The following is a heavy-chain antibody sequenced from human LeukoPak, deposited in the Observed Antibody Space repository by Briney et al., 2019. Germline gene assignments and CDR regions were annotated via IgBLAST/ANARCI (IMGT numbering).Heavy chain of an antibody. D-gene: IGHD5-18*01. V-gene: IGHV1-69*06. CDR1: GGTFSSYA. CDR3: ARDFLGYSYGYGYFDY. CDR2: IIPIFGTA. Sequence: GASVKVSCKASGGTFSSYAISWVRQAPGQGLEWMGGIIPIFGTANYAQKFQGRVTITADKSTSTAYMELSSLRSEDTAVYYCARDFLGYSYGYGYFDYWGQGTLVTVSS. J-gene: IGHJ4*02.